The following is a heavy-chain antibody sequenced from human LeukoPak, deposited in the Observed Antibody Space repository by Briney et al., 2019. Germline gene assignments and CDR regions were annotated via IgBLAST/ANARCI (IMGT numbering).Heavy chain of an antibody. CDR2: INPDGSSA. J-gene: IGHJ4*02. D-gene: IGHD1-26*01. Sequence: PGGSLRLSCEASGFTFSGDWMHGVRQAPGKGLVWVSRINPDGSSAYYADSVKGRFSISRDNAKNTLYLQMNRLRAEDTAVYYCTRGISGNYGNFDYWGQGTLVTVSS. V-gene: IGHV3-74*01. CDR1: GFTFSGDW. CDR3: TRGISGNYGNFDY.